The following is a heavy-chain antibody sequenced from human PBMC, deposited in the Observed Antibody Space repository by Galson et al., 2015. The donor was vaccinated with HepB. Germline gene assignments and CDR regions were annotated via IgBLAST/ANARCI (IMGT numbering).Heavy chain of an antibody. D-gene: IGHD6-19*01. CDR3: ARVHHHNPLRPVALNVFDI. Sequence: SLRLSCAASGFTVSSNYMSWVRQAPGKGLEWVSVIYSGGSTYYADSVKGRFTISRDNSKNTLYLQMNSLRAEDTAVYYCARVHHHNPLRPVALNVFDIWGQGTMVTVSP. J-gene: IGHJ3*02. CDR1: GFTVSSNY. V-gene: IGHV3-53*01. CDR2: IYSGGST.